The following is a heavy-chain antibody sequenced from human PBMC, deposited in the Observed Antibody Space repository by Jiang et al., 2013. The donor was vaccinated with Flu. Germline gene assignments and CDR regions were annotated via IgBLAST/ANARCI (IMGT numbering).Heavy chain of an antibody. D-gene: IGHD3/OR15-3a*01. V-gene: IGHV3-23*01. CDR2: VSGRGDVT. Sequence: QLLESGGGLVQPGGSLRLSCVGSGFTFSSYAMSWVRQAPGKGLEWVSVVSGRGDVTYDASSVKGRFTSSRDNSRNTVFLQMNGLRAEDTAVYYCAKTLWTNYYFFDYWGQGTLVTVSS. CDR1: GFTFSSYA. J-gene: IGHJ4*02. CDR3: AKTLWTNYYFFDY.